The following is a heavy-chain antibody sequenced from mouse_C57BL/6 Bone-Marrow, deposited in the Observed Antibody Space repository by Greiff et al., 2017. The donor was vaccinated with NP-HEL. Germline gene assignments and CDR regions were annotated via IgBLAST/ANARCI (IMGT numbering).Heavy chain of an antibody. CDR1: GFTFSSYA. J-gene: IGHJ4*01. V-gene: IGHV5-4*01. Sequence: DVHLVESGGGLVKPGGSLKLSCAASGFTFSSYAMSWVRQTPEKRLEWVATISDGGSYTYYPDNVKGRFTISRDNAKNNLYLQMSHLKSEDTAMYYCARDFVRGPYYYAMDYWGQGTSVTVSS. CDR2: ISDGGSYT. CDR3: ARDFVRGPYYYAMDY.